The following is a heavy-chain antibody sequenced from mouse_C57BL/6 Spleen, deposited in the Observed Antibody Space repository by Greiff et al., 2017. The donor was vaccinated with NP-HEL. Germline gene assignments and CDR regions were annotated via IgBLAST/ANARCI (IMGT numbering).Heavy chain of an antibody. D-gene: IGHD1-1*01. CDR3: ARGGTVVAYDY. J-gene: IGHJ2*01. CDR2: IYPGDGDT. Sequence: VKLVESGAELVKPGASVKISCKASGYAFSSYWMNWVKQRPGKGLEWIGQIYPGDGDTNYNGKFKGKATLTADKSSSTAYMQLSSLTSEDSAVYFCARGGTVVAYDYWGQGTTLTVSS. CDR1: GYAFSSYW. V-gene: IGHV1-80*01.